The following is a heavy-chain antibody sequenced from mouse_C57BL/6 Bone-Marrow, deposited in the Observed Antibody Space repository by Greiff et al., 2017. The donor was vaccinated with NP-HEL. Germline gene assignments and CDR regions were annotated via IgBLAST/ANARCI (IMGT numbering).Heavy chain of an antibody. J-gene: IGHJ3*01. CDR2: ISNGGGST. V-gene: IGHV5-12*01. CDR1: GFTFSDYY. CDR3: ARPPYYYGSSSLAW. Sequence: DVKLVESGGGLVQPGGSLKLSCAASGFTFSDYYMYWVRQTPEKRLEWVAYISNGGGSTYYPDTFKGRFTLSRANAKNTLYLQMSRLKSEDTAMYYCARPPYYYGSSSLAWWGQGTLVTVSA. D-gene: IGHD1-1*01.